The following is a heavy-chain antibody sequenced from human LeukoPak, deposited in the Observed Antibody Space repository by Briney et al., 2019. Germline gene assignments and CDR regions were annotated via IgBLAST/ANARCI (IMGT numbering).Heavy chain of an antibody. CDR2: INPSGGST. CDR3: ARSQYYYDSSGYFPGY. D-gene: IGHD3-22*01. J-gene: IGHJ4*02. CDR1: GYSFTNNY. V-gene: IGHV1-46*01. Sequence: GASVKVSCKASGYSFTNNYIHWVRQAPGQGLEWMGIINPSGGSTSYAQKFQGRVTMTRDTSTSTVYMELSSLRSEDTAVYYCARSQYYYDSSGYFPGYWGQGTLVTVSS.